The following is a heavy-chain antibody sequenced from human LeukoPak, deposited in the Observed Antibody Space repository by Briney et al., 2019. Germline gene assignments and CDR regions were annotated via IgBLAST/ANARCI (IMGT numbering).Heavy chain of an antibody. J-gene: IGHJ6*02. D-gene: IGHD3-16*01. V-gene: IGHV3-30*02. CDR1: GFTFSSHG. CDR2: IRYDGSNK. CDR3: AEDGGYYYYGVDV. Sequence: GGSLTLSCAASGFTFSSHGMHWVRQAPGKGLEWVAFIRYDGSNKYYADSVKGRFTISRDNSKNTLYLQMNSLRAEDTAVYYCAEDGGYYYYGVDVWGQGTTVTVSS.